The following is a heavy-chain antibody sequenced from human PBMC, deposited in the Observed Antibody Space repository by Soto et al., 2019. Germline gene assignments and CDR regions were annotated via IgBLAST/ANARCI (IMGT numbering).Heavy chain of an antibody. CDR3: ARSQWLNNYYYYYGMDV. J-gene: IGHJ6*02. Sequence: GGSLRLSCAASGFTFSSYAMHWVRQAPGKGLEWVAVISYDGSNKYYADSVKGRFTISRDNSKNTLYLQMNSLRAEDTAVYYCARSQWLNNYYYYYGMDVWGQGTTVTVSS. D-gene: IGHD5-12*01. V-gene: IGHV3-30-3*01. CDR2: ISYDGSNK. CDR1: GFTFSSYA.